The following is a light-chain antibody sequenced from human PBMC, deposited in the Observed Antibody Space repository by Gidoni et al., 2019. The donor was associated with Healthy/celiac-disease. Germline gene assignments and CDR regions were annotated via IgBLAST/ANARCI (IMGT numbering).Light chain of an antibody. Sequence: EIVMTQSPATLSVSPVERATLSCRASQSVSSNLAWYQQKPGQAPRLLIYGASTRATGIPARFSGSGSGTEFTLTISSLQSEDFAVYYCQQHNNWPPITFXQXTRLEIK. V-gene: IGKV3-15*01. CDR3: QQHNNWPPIT. CDR2: GAS. J-gene: IGKJ5*01. CDR1: QSVSSN.